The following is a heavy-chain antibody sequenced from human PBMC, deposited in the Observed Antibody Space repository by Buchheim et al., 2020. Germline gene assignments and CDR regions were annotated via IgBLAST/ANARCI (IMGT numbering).Heavy chain of an antibody. J-gene: IGHJ4*02. D-gene: IGHD6-19*01. CDR2: ISSSSSYI. Sequence: EVQLMESGGGLVKPGESLRLSCAASGFTFSSYSMNWVRQAPGKGLEWVSSISSSSSYIYYADSVKGRFTISRDNAKNSLYLQMNSLRAEDTAVYYCARDPLWRGAVAGILDYWGQGTL. V-gene: IGHV3-21*01. CDR3: ARDPLWRGAVAGILDY. CDR1: GFTFSSYS.